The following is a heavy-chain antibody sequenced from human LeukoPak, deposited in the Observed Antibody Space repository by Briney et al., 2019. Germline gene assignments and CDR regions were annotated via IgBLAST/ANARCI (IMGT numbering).Heavy chain of an antibody. CDR2: IYYSGST. Sequence: SETLSLTCTVSGGSISSGGYYWSWIRQHPGKGLEWIGYIYYSGSTYYNPSLKSRVTISVDTSKNQFSLKLSSVTAADTAVYYCARSRFSIVGASHLDYWGQGTLVTVSS. J-gene: IGHJ4*02. V-gene: IGHV4-31*03. CDR3: ARSRFSIVGASHLDY. CDR1: GGSISSGGYY. D-gene: IGHD1-26*01.